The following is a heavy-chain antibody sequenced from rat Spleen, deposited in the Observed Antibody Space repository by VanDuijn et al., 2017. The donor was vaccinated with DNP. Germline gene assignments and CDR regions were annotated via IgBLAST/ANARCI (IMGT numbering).Heavy chain of an antibody. J-gene: IGHJ1*01. D-gene: IGHD4-3*01. V-gene: IGHV3-1*01. Sequence: EVQLQESGPGLVKPSLSLSLTCSVTGYSITSNYWAWIRKFPGNKMEWMGYISYSGSTGFNPSLKSRISITRDTSKNQFFLQLNSVTTDDTATYYWARGEYNSGYWYYDCGGTGTMVTVSS. CDR1: GYSITSNY. CDR3: ARGEYNSGYWYYDC. CDR2: ISYSGST.